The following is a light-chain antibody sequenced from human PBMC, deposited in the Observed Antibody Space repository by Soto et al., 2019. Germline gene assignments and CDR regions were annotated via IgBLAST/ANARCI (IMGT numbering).Light chain of an antibody. V-gene: IGKV4-1*01. J-gene: IGKJ4*01. CDR1: QSLLFSTNNKNY. Sequence: IVMTQSPDSLAVSLGESTTIHCKSSQSLLFSTNNKNYLAWYQQKPGQPPKLLIYCASTRESGVPDRFNGSGSGTDFTLTISSLQAEDVAVYYCQQYYSTPLTFGGGTKVEI. CDR2: CAS. CDR3: QQYYSTPLT.